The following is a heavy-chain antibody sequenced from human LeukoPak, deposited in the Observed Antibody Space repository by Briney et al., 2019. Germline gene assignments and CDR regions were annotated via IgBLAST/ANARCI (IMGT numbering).Heavy chain of an antibody. CDR1: GFTFSSYW. J-gene: IGHJ4*02. CDR2: IKQDGSEK. CDR3: AREPYYYDSSGYHNLFDY. D-gene: IGHD3-22*01. Sequence: GGSLRLSCAASGFTFSSYWMSWVRPAPGKGLEWVANIKQDGSEKYYVDSVKGRFTISRDNAKNSLYLQMNSLRAEDTAVYYCAREPYYYDSSGYHNLFDYWGQGTLVTVSS. V-gene: IGHV3-7*01.